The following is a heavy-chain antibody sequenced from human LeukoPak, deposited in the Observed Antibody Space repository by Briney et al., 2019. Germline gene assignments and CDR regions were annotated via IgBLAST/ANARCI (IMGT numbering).Heavy chain of an antibody. D-gene: IGHD5-18*01. CDR3: ARGGQLNWFDP. Sequence: SKTLYLTCTVSGDFISSSYWSWIRQPPGKGLEWIGYISYSGSTSSNASLRSRVTISVDTSKNQFSLRLTSVTAADTAMYYCARGGQLNWFDPWGQGTLVTVSS. J-gene: IGHJ5*02. CDR2: ISYSGST. CDR1: GDFISSSY. V-gene: IGHV4-59*01.